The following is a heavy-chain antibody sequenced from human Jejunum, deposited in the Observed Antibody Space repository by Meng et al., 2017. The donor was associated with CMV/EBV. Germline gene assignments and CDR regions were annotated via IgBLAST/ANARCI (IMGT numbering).Heavy chain of an antibody. J-gene: IGHJ4*02. CDR1: GYTFTHHG. CDR2: ISCYNGDT. D-gene: IGHD6-19*01. Sequence: QLQLMQSGPEVAKPGASVRVSCKASGYTFTHHGISWIRQAPGQGLEWMGWISCYNGDTNYAQKFQGRVTMTTDTSTSTAYMDLRSLRSDDTAVYYCARDPSNTSGRYAYFDYWGQGTLVTVSS. V-gene: IGHV1-18*01. CDR3: ARDPSNTSGRYAYFDY.